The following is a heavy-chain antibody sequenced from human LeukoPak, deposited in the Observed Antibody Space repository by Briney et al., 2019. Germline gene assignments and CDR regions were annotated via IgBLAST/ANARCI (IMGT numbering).Heavy chain of an antibody. CDR2: ISAYNGNT. J-gene: IGHJ5*02. Sequence: ASVKVSCKAAGYTFTSYGISWVRQAPGQGLERMGWISAYNGNTNYAQKLQGRVTMTTDTSTSTAYMELRSLRSDDTAVYYCARIFYDFWSGPNWFDPWGQGTLSPSPQ. D-gene: IGHD3-3*01. CDR1: GYTFTSYG. CDR3: ARIFYDFWSGPNWFDP. V-gene: IGHV1-18*01.